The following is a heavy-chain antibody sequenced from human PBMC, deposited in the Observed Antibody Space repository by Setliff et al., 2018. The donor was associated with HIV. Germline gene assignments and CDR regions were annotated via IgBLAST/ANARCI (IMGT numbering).Heavy chain of an antibody. CDR3: ARGGGSRAATSSYHYMDV. CDR1: GGSISIGGYY. CDR2: IYHNGST. Sequence: KTSETLSLTCTVSGGSISIGGYYWGWIRQHPGKGLEWIGYIYHNGSTYYNPSLKSRVIISVDTSKNQFSLKLSSVTAADTAVYYCARGGGSRAATSSYHYMDVWGKGTTVTVS. J-gene: IGHJ6*03. D-gene: IGHD2-15*01. V-gene: IGHV4-31*03.